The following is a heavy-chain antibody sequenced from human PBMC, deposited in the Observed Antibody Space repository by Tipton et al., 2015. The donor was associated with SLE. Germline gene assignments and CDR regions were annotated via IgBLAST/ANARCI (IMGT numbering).Heavy chain of an antibody. V-gene: IGHV4-39*07. CDR1: GESVSSSRYY. CDR3: ARDHRVNFDWILLDY. Sequence: TLSLTCSVSGESVSSSRYYWAWIRQPPGKGLEWIGSIYYSGTSTYNPSLKSRVTMSLDSSKNQFSLKLTSVTAADTAVYYCARDHRVNFDWILLDYWGQGTLVTVSS. D-gene: IGHD3-9*01. J-gene: IGHJ4*02. CDR2: IYYSGTS.